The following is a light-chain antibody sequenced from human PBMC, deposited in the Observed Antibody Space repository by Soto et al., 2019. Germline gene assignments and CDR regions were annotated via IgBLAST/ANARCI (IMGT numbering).Light chain of an antibody. CDR1: QYINTR. J-gene: IGKJ1*01. CDR3: HQRQSWPRT. CDR2: QTS. V-gene: IGKV3-11*01. Sequence: DIVLTQSPATLSSFPGDRVTLSCRASQYINTRLAWYQHRLGQSPRLLIYQTSLRAAGIPARFSASGSGTDFTLTISDVQPEDFALYYCHQRQSWPRTFGQGTKVDIK.